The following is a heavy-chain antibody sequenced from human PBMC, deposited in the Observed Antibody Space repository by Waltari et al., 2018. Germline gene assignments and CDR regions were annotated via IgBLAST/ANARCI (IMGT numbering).Heavy chain of an antibody. CDR2: ISYHGTYE. J-gene: IGHJ4*02. Sequence: AMHWVRQAPGKGLEWVAVISYHGTYEYYADSVKGRFTISRDNSKNTLYLQMNSLRAEDTAVYYCARGGRDDSSGYYWGPFDYWGQGTLVTVSS. CDR3: ARGGRDDSSGYYWGPFDY. V-gene: IGHV3-30-3*01. CDR1: A. D-gene: IGHD3-22*01.